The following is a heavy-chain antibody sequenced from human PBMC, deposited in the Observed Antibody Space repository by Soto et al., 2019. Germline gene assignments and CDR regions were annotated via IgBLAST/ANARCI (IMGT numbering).Heavy chain of an antibody. V-gene: IGHV3-33*01. CDR1: GFTFSSYG. Sequence: QVQLVESGGGVVQPGRSLRLSCAASGFTFSSYGMHWVRQAPGKGLEWVAVIWYDGSNKYYADSVKGRFTISRDNSKNTLYLKMNSLRAEDTAVYYCASENCGGDCDQSLYYYGMDVWGQGTTVTVSS. J-gene: IGHJ6*02. CDR3: ASENCGGDCDQSLYYYGMDV. D-gene: IGHD2-21*02. CDR2: IWYDGSNK.